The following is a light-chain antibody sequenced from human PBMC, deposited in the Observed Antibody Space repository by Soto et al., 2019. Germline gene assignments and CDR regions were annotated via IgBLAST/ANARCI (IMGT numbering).Light chain of an antibody. CDR2: GAS. V-gene: IGKV3-15*01. CDR3: QQSYRTPRT. J-gene: IGKJ1*01. Sequence: EILMTQSPATLSVSPGESATLSCRASQSVSTSLAWYQQKPGQAPRLLIYGASTRATDIPARFSGSGSGTDFTLTISSLQPEDFATYYCQQSYRTPRTFGQGTKVDIK. CDR1: QSVSTS.